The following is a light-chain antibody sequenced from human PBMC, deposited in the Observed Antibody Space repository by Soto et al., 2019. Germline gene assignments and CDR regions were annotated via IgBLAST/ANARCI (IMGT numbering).Light chain of an antibody. J-gene: IGLJ2*01. CDR2: DVS. V-gene: IGLV2-11*01. CDR3: CSYAGSYNFV. Sequence: QSALTQPRSVSGSPGQSVTISCTGTSSDVGGYKFVSWYQQRPGKDPKLMIYDVSQRPSGVPDRFSGSKSGSTASLTISGLQAEDEADYYCCSYAGSYNFVFGGVTKVTVL. CDR1: SSDVGGYKF.